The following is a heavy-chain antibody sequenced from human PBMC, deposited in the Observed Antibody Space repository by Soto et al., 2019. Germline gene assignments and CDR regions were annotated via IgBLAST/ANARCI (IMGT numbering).Heavy chain of an antibody. Sequence: QVQLVQSGAEVKKSGASVKVSCNAAGYTFTRYGISWVRQAPGQGLEWMGWISAYNGNTNYAQKLQGRVTMTTDTSTSTAYMELRSLRSDDTAVYYCARDDSSGYYHLFDYWGQGTLVTVSS. CDR2: ISAYNGNT. CDR1: GYTFTRYG. CDR3: ARDDSSGYYHLFDY. D-gene: IGHD3-22*01. V-gene: IGHV1-18*01. J-gene: IGHJ4*02.